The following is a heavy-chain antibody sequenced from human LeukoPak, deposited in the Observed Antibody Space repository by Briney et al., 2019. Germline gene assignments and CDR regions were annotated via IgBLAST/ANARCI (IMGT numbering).Heavy chain of an antibody. Sequence: AGGSLRLSCAASGFTFTNYWMSWVRQAPGKGLEWVANIKQDGSEKYYVDSVEGRFTISRDNAKNSLSLLMNSLRGEDTAVYYCERALGSSSADYWGQGTLVTVSS. CDR1: GFTFTNYW. CDR2: IKQDGSEK. J-gene: IGHJ4*02. CDR3: ERALGSSSADY. D-gene: IGHD6-6*01. V-gene: IGHV3-7*01.